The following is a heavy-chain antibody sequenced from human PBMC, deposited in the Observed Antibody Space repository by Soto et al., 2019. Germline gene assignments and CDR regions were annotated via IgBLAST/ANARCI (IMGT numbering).Heavy chain of an antibody. J-gene: IGHJ4*02. CDR1: GFTFSSYA. Sequence: EVQLLESGGGLVQPGGSLRLSCAASGFTFSSYAMSWVRQAPGKGLEWVSAISGSGGSTYYADSVKGRFTISRDNSKNQLYLQMNSLRAEDTAVYYCAKEASYVLRYFDWFPSPFDYWGQGTLVTVSS. D-gene: IGHD3-9*01. CDR3: AKEASYVLRYFDWFPSPFDY. V-gene: IGHV3-23*01. CDR2: ISGSGGST.